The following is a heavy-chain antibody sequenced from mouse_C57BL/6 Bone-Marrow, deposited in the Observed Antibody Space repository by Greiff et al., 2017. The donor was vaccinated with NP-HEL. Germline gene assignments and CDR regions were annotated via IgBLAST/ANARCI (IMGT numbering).Heavy chain of an antibody. D-gene: IGHD1-1*01. CDR1: GYTFTNYW. CDR3: ARKKLNNGFFDY. V-gene: IGHV1-63*01. J-gene: IGHJ2*01. CDR2: IYPGSGYT. Sequence: QVQLKESGAELVRPGTSVKMSCKASGYTFTNYWIGWAKQRPGHGLEWIGDIYPGSGYTNSNEKFKGKATLTADQSSSTAYMQFSSLTSEDSVIYYCARKKLNNGFFDYWGQGTTLTVAS.